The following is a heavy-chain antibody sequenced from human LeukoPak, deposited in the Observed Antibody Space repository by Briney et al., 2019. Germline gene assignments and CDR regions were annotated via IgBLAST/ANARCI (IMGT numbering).Heavy chain of an antibody. CDR3: ARDGILWFGELSALGYMDV. Sequence: PGGSLRLSCAASGFPFSDYYMSWIRQAPGKGLEWVSYISSSGDTIYYADSVKGRFTISRDNAKNSVHLQMNSLRAEDTAVYYCARDGILWFGELSALGYMDVWGKGTTVTVSS. V-gene: IGHV3-11*01. CDR2: ISSSGDTI. D-gene: IGHD3-10*01. J-gene: IGHJ6*03. CDR1: GFPFSDYY.